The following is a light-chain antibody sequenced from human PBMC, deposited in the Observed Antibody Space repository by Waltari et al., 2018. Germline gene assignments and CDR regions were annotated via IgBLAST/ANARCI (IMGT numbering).Light chain of an antibody. Sequence: QSALSQPHSVSGSPGQSVTISCIGTRGAVGANNYVSWYQHHPGKAPKVMIYEVARRPSGVPDRFTGSRSGNTASLTISGLQADDEADYYCCSYAGSYTWVFGGGTRLTVL. CDR3: CSYAGSYTWV. J-gene: IGLJ3*02. V-gene: IGLV2-11*01. CDR2: EVA. CDR1: RGAVGANNY.